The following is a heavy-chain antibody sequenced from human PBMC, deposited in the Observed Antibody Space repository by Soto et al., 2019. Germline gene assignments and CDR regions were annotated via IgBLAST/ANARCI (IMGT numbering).Heavy chain of an antibody. CDR3: ARGGSLYWYFDL. V-gene: IGHV1-3*01. D-gene: IGHD1-26*01. J-gene: IGHJ2*01. CDR1: GYTFTSYA. Sequence: QVQLVQSGAEVKKPGASVKVSCKASGYTFTSYAMHWVRQAPGQRLEWMGWINAGNGNTKYSQKFQGRVTITRDTSARTAYMKLSSLRSEDTAVYYCARGGSLYWYFDLWGRGTLVTVSS. CDR2: INAGNGNT.